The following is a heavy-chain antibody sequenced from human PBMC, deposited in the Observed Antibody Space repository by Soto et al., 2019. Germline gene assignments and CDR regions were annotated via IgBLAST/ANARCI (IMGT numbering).Heavy chain of an antibody. V-gene: IGHV4-39*01. CDR3: ARTPSSYEPNWFDP. D-gene: IGHD3-16*01. Sequence: SETLSLTCIVSGGSISSSSYYWGWIRQPPGKGLEWIGSIYYSGSTYYNPSLKSRLTISVDTSKNQFSLKLTSVTAADTAVYYCARTPSSYEPNWFDPWGQGTLVTVS. J-gene: IGHJ5*02. CDR2: IYYSGST. CDR1: GGSISSSSYY.